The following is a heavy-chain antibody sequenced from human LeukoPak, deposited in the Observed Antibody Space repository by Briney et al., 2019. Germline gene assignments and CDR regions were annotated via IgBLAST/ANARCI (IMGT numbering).Heavy chain of an antibody. D-gene: IGHD3-16*01. CDR2: IYYNENT. V-gene: IGHV4-59*01. Sequence: SETLSLTCIVSGGSINRYKWSWLRQPPGRGLEWIGYIYYNENTKYNPSLKSRVTISLDTSKSQFSLKLRSVTAADTAVYYCARHYVFVSGGSSFDYWGQGTLVTVSS. CDR1: GGSINRYK. J-gene: IGHJ4*02. CDR3: ARHYVFVSGGSSFDY.